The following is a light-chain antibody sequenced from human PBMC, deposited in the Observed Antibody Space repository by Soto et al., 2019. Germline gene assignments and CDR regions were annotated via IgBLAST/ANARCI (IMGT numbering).Light chain of an antibody. J-gene: IGLJ3*02. CDR3: ISYTPSSTWV. Sequence: QSALTQPASVSGSPGQSITISCTGTSSDVAGYNYVSWYQQHPGTAPKLMIYEVTNRPSGVSNRFSGSKSGNTASLTISGLQAEDEADYYCISYTPSSTWVFGGGTKLTV. CDR2: EVT. CDR1: SSDVAGYNY. V-gene: IGLV2-14*01.